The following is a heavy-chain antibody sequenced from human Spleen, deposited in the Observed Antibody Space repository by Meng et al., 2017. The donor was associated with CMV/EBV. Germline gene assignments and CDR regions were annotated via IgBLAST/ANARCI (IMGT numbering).Heavy chain of an antibody. D-gene: IGHD2-2*01. Sequence: SISSYYWSWIRQPPGQGLEWIGYIYYSGSTNYNHSIKSRVTISVDTSKNQFSLKLSSVTAADTAVYYCARYCSSTSCYPWRGGLATWGQGTLVTVSS. J-gene: IGHJ4*02. CDR2: IYYSGST. CDR3: ARYCSSTSCYPWRGGLAT. V-gene: IGHV4-59*01. CDR1: SISSYY.